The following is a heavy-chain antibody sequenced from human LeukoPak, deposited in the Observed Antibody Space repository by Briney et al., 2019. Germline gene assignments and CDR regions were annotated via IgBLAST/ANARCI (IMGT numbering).Heavy chain of an antibody. CDR1: GFTFSSYW. V-gene: IGHV3-7*01. J-gene: IGHJ4*02. CDR3: ARDRWGPRSNRAHFDY. D-gene: IGHD2-21*02. CDR2: IKQDGSEK. Sequence: GGSLRLSCAASGFTFSSYWTSWVRQAPGRGLEWVANIKQDGSEKYYVDSVKGRFTISRDNAKNSLYLQMNSLRAEDTAVYYCARDRWGPRSNRAHFDYWGQGTLVTVSS.